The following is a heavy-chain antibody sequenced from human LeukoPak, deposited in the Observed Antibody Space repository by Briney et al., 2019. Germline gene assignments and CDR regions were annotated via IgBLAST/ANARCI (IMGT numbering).Heavy chain of an antibody. CDR3: ARARGASPDY. CDR2: MYTCGSA. CDR1: GGSISSDY. J-gene: IGHJ4*02. V-gene: IGHV4-4*07. Sequence: SETLSLTCTVSGGSISSDYWSWIRMPAGKGLEWVGRMYTCGSASSNHSLQSRVTMSVDTSKNQFSLKLSSVTAADTAVYYCARARGASPDYWGQGTLVTVSP. D-gene: IGHD4-17*01.